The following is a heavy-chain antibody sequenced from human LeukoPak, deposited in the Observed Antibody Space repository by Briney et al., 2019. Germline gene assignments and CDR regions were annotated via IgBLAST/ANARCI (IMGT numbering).Heavy chain of an antibody. V-gene: IGHV4-30-4*01. D-gene: IGHD3-10*01. J-gene: IGHJ4*02. Sequence: SETLSLTCTVSGGSISSGDYYWSWIRQPPGKGLEWIGYIYYSGSTYYNPSLKSRVTISVDTSNNQFSLKLSSATAADTAVYYCARDGENDYWGQGTLVTVSS. CDR1: GGSISSGDYY. CDR2: IYYSGST. CDR3: ARDGENDY.